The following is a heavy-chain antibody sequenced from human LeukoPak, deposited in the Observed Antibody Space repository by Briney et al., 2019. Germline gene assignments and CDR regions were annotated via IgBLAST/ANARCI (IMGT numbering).Heavy chain of an antibody. CDR1: GFTFSSYA. D-gene: IGHD3-16*02. Sequence: GGSLRLSCAASGFTFSSYAMSWVRQAPGKGLEWVSVIYSGGSTYYADSVKGRFTISRHNSKNTLYLQMNSLRAEDTAVYYCARDGDLSTRWGPNAFDIWGQGTMVTVSS. J-gene: IGHJ3*02. CDR2: IYSGGST. V-gene: IGHV3-53*04. CDR3: ARDGDLSTRWGPNAFDI.